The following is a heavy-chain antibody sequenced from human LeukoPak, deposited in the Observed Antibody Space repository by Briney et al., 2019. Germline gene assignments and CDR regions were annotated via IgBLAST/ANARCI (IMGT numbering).Heavy chain of an antibody. Sequence: GGSLRLSCAASGMSFTNAWMSWVRQAPGKGLEWVGRIKSKSDGWTPDYAAPVEGRFTISRDDSKNTLYLQMNSLKTEDTAVYYCTMDNDIVTGYYRGAFDIWGQGTKVTVSS. J-gene: IGHJ3*02. D-gene: IGHD3-9*01. V-gene: IGHV3-15*01. CDR2: IKSKSDGWTP. CDR3: TMDNDIVTGYYRGAFDI. CDR1: GMSFTNAW.